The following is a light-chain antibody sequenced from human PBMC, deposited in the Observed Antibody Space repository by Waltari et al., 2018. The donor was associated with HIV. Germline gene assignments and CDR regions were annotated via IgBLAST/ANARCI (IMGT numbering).Light chain of an antibody. V-gene: IGLV1-44*01. CDR3: AAWDDGRQGRRV. CDR1: TSNFESTP. J-gene: IGLJ3*02. CDR2: SNT. Sequence: SGLPRPPPAPGPPGQRLTIPCSGATSNFESTPVNWYQHLPGTAPKLFLYSNTQRASWVPERYAGAASWTSASLGTSGLQSGDECDYYCAAWDDGRQGRRVFGGGTKLTVL.